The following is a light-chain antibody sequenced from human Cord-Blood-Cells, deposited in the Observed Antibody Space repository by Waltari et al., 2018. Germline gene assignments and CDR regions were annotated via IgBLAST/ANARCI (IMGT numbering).Light chain of an antibody. CDR1: SSDVGGSNS. J-gene: IGLJ2*01. Sequence: QSPLTQPASVSGPPGQSLTISCTGTSSDVGGSNSVSWYQQHPGKAPQLMLYDVRNRPAWVSNRFADSKSGNTASLTIAGLQAEDEADYYCSSYTSSSTLGVFGGGTKLTVL. V-gene: IGLV2-14*01. CDR2: DVR. CDR3: SSYTSSSTLGV.